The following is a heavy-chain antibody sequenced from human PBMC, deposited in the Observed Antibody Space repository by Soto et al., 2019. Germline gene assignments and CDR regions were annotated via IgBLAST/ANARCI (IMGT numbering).Heavy chain of an antibody. V-gene: IGHV3-23*01. CDR2: MSRTGDNT. CDR3: AKDQSNSNPLYYFDF. CDR1: GFTFSIYA. Sequence: PGGSLRPSCAASGFTFSIYAMTWVRQSPGKGLGWVSSMSRTGDNTYYADSVKGRFTISRDNSKNTLYLQMNSLRAEDTAIYYCAKDQSNSNPLYYFDFWGPGTLVTVSS. J-gene: IGHJ4*02. D-gene: IGHD3-22*01.